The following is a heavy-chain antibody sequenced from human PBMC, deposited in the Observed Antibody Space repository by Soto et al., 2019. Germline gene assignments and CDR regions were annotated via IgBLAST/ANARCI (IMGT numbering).Heavy chain of an antibody. CDR1: GFTFSSYG. J-gene: IGHJ4*02. CDR3: AKHEARIAVAGAFDY. D-gene: IGHD6-19*01. CDR2: ISYDGSNK. V-gene: IGHV3-30*18. Sequence: GGSMRLSCAASGFTFSSYGMHWVRQAPGKGLEWVAVISYDGSNKYYADSVKGRFTISRDNSKNTLYLQMNSLRAEDTAVYYCAKHEARIAVAGAFDYWGQGTLVTVSS.